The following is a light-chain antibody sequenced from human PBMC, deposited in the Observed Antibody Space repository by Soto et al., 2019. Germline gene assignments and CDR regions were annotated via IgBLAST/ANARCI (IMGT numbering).Light chain of an antibody. CDR1: QSVNNN. Sequence: EIVMTQSPATLSVSPGERATLFCTASQSVNNNLLAWYQQKPGQAPRLLIHGASTRATGIPARFSGSGSGTEFTLTISSLQSEDFAVYYCQQYSAWPLTFGGGTKVEIK. CDR3: QQYSAWPLT. CDR2: GAS. J-gene: IGKJ4*01. V-gene: IGKV3-15*01.